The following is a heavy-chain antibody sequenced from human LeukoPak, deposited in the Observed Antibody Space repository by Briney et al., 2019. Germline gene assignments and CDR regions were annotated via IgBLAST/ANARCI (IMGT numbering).Heavy chain of an antibody. V-gene: IGHV3-21*01. J-gene: IGHJ4*02. CDR2: ISSSSSGI. CDR1: GFTFSDYT. D-gene: IGHD3-10*01. CDR3: ARGTLGEFDY. Sequence: GGSLRLSCAASGFTFSDYTMNWVRQAPGKGLEWVSSISSSSSGIYYADSVRGRLTTSRDNAKNSLFLQMYSLRADDTAVYYCARGTLGEFDYWGRGTLVTVSS.